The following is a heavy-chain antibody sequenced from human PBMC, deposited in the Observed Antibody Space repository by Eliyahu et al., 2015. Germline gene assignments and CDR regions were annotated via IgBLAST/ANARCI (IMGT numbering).Heavy chain of an antibody. CDR3: ARDLGAYKRAFDY. CDR2: MYNGGAX. J-gene: IGHJ4*02. D-gene: IGHD3-16*01. Sequence: EVQLVESGGGLIQPGGSLRLSCAASGFTVSXNXMSWVPQAPGKGREWXSVMYNGGAXYYADSVKGRFTISRDNSKNTLYLQMNSLRADDTAVYYCARDLGAYKRAFDYWGQGTLVTVSS. CDR1: GFTVSXNX. V-gene: IGHV3-53*01.